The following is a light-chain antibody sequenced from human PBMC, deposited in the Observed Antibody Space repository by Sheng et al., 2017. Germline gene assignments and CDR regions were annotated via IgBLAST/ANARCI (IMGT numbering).Light chain of an antibody. CDR3: QQYDTLIT. CDR1: QDINTY. J-gene: IGKJ4*01. V-gene: IGKV1-33*01. Sequence: DIQMTQSPSSLSAFVGDRVTITCQASQDINTYLNWYQQKPGKAPNLLIHAASSLEAGVPSRFSGSGSGTDFTFTISSLQPEDIATYYCQQYDTLITFGGGTKVDLK. CDR2: AAS.